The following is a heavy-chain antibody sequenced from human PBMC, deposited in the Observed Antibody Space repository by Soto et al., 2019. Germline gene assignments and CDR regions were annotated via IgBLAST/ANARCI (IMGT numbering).Heavy chain of an antibody. CDR2: IYWDNDK. V-gene: IGHV2-5*02. D-gene: IGHD2-21*02. J-gene: IGHJ6*02. CDR1: GFSLNTGGLG. Sequence: QITLKESGPTLVKPTQTLTLTCTFSGFSLNTGGLGVGWIRQPPGKALEWLALIYWDNDKRYRPSLMSRLTITKDTSKNQVVLSMTNMAPVDAATYYCVHTRCGGDCLQSYSSHYYYGMDVWGQGTTVTVSS. CDR3: VHTRCGGDCLQSYSSHYYYGMDV.